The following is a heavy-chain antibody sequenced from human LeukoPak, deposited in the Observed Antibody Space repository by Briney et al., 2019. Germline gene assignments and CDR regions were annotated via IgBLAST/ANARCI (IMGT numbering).Heavy chain of an antibody. CDR3: AKSINKSPVRGTYYDLLNGLDV. CDR1: GFTFSTYG. V-gene: IGHV3-30*18. D-gene: IGHD3-3*01. CDR2: LSFDGGIK. J-gene: IGHJ6*02. Sequence: PGRSLRLSCAASGFTFSTYGMHWVRQAPGKGLEWVAVLSFDGGIKYYADSMKGRFTISRDNSKNTQYLQMNSLRAEDSAVYYCAKSINKSPVRGTYYDLLNGLDVWGQGTTVTVSS.